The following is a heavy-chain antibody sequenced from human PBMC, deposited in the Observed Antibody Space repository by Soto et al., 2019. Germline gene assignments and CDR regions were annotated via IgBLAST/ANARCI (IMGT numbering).Heavy chain of an antibody. CDR3: ARQGFGPLHGLVDV. J-gene: IGHJ6*02. V-gene: IGHV4-39*01. Sequence: SETLSLTCTVSGGSISSSSYYWGWIRQPPGKGLEWIGSIFYSGSTYYNPSLKSRVTISVDTSKNQFSLKLSSVTAADTAVYYCARQGFGPLHGLVDVWGQGTTVTVSS. CDR1: GGSISSSSYY. D-gene: IGHD3-10*01. CDR2: IFYSGST.